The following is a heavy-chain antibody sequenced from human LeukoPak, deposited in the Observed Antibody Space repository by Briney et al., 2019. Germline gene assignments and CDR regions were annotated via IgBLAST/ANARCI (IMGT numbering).Heavy chain of an antibody. J-gene: IGHJ6*02. Sequence: PSETLSLTCTVSGGSISSYYWSWIRQPPGKGLEWIGYIYHRGSTNYNPSLKSRVTISVDTSKNQFSLKLSSVTAADTAVYYCARSDYGGNSVYYYYGMDVWGQGTTVTVSS. CDR3: ARSDYGGNSVYYYYGMDV. V-gene: IGHV4-59*01. CDR1: GGSISSYY. D-gene: IGHD4-23*01. CDR2: IYHRGST.